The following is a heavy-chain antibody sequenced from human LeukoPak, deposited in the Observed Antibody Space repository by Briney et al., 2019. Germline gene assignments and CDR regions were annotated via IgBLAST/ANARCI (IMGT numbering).Heavy chain of an antibody. Sequence: GGSLRLSCAASGFTFSSYWMHWVRQAPGKGPVWVSRISGDGRTTSYADSVKGRFTISRDNSKNTLYLQMNSLRAEETAVYYCAKRSPKVKYYYDFFDYWGQGTLVTVSS. V-gene: IGHV3-74*01. J-gene: IGHJ4*02. CDR1: GFTFSSYW. CDR2: ISGDGRTT. D-gene: IGHD3-10*01. CDR3: AKRSPKVKYYYDFFDY.